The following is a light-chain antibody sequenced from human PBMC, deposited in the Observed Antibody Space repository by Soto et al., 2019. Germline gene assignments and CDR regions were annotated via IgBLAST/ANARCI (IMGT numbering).Light chain of an antibody. V-gene: IGKV3-11*01. CDR1: QSIGSY. Sequence: ILLAQSAATLSLSLGERATLSCRASQSIGSYLAWYQHKLGQTTRLLIYDASNRANGIPVRFSGSGSGADFTLTLRSLEPEDFSVYYCQQRSTWHPFSFGPGTKVDIK. CDR3: QQRSTWHPFS. J-gene: IGKJ3*01. CDR2: DAS.